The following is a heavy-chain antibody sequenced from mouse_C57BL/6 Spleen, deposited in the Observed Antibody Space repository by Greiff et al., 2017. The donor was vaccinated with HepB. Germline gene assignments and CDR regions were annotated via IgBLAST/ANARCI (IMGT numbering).Heavy chain of an antibody. CDR3: ARYGYYGWYFDV. CDR1: GYTFTSYW. CDR2: INPSNGGT. D-gene: IGHD2-3*01. J-gene: IGHJ1*03. V-gene: IGHV1-53*01. Sequence: VQLQQSGTELVKPGASVKLSCKASGYTFTSYWMHWVKQRPGQGLEWIGNINPSNGGTNYNEKFKSKATLTVDKSSSTAYMQLSSLTSEDSAVYYCARYGYYGWYFDVWGTGTTVTVSS.